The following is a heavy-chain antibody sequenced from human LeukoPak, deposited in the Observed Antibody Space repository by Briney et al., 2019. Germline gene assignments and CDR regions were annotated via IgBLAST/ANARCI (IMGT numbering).Heavy chain of an antibody. Sequence: PGGSLRLSCAASGFTFSSYAMSWVRQAPGKGLEWVSTISGSYGSTYYADSVKGRFTISRDSSKNTLYLQMDSQRAEDTAVYYCAEGPMTTVTTGNFDYWGQGTLVTVSS. V-gene: IGHV3-23*01. D-gene: IGHD4-17*01. J-gene: IGHJ4*02. CDR1: GFTFSSYA. CDR2: ISGSYGST. CDR3: AEGPMTTVTTGNFDY.